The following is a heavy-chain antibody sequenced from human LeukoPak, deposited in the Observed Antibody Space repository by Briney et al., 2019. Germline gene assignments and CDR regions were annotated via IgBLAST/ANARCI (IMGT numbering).Heavy chain of an antibody. V-gene: IGHV3-23*01. CDR2: ISGRAAST. Sequence: GGSLRLSCAVSGFRFSNFGMHWVRQAPGKGLEWVSGISGRAASTYYADSVKGRFTISRDNSKNMLYLHMNSLRGEDTAIYYCAKVLVVAVDASRAFDNWGQGTLVTVSS. J-gene: IGHJ4*02. D-gene: IGHD2-15*01. CDR3: AKVLVVAVDASRAFDN. CDR1: GFRFSNFG.